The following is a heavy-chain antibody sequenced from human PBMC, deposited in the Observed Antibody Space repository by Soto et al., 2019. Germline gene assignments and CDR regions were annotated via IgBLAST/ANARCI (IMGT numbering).Heavy chain of an antibody. V-gene: IGHV3-30*02. Sequence: PGGSLRLSCAASGFTFSSYGMHWVRQAPGKGLEWVAVIWYDGSNKYYADSVKGRFTISRDNSKNTLYLQMNSLRAEDTAVYYCAKARVVLELLLEDWFDPWGQGTLVTVSS. D-gene: IGHD1-7*01. CDR3: AKARVVLELLLEDWFDP. J-gene: IGHJ5*02. CDR2: IWYDGSNK. CDR1: GFTFSSYG.